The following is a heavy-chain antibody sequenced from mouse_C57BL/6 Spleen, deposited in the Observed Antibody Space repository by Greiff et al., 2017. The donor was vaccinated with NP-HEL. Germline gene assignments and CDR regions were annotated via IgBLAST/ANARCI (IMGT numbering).Heavy chain of an antibody. Sequence: VQLQESGAELVKPGASVKISCKASGYAFSSYWMNWVKQRPGKGLEWIGQIYPGDGDTNYNGKFKGKATLTADKSSSTAYMQLSSLTSEDSAVCYCARTAPRAAMDYWGQGTSVTVSS. J-gene: IGHJ4*01. V-gene: IGHV1-80*01. CDR3: ARTAPRAAMDY. CDR1: GYAFSSYW. CDR2: IYPGDGDT.